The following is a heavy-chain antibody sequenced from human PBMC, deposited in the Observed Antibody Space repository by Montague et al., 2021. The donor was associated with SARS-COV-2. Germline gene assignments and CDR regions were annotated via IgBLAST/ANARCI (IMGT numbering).Heavy chain of an antibody. J-gene: IGHJ2*01. CDR1: GGSISSYY. V-gene: IGHV4-59*01. D-gene: IGHD5-12*01. Sequence: SETRSLTCTVSGGSISSYYWNWIRQSPGKGLEWIGYIYYSGSTKYNPSLKSRVTISVDTPKSQMSLRLNSVTAADTAVYYCAGDRGRFWHFDLWGRGTLVTVSS. CDR3: AGDRGRFWHFDL. CDR2: IYYSGST.